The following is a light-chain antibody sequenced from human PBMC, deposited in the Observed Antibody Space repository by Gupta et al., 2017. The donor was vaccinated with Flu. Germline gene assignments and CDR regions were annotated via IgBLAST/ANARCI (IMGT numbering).Light chain of an antibody. CDR3: QQYRGYWT. V-gene: IGKV1-5*03. CDR2: EAS. Sequence: SPSTLSASVGGRVTITRRASQNSNIWVGWYQQQPETGPSLLMYEASRLQGGVPTRFSGGASGTEFTLTISSLQPDDFATYYCQQYRGYWTFGQGTKVEI. J-gene: IGKJ1*01. CDR1: QNSNIW.